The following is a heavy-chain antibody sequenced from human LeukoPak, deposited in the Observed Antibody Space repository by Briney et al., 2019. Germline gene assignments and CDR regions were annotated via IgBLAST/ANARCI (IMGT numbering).Heavy chain of an antibody. CDR1: GGSISSYY. J-gene: IGHJ5*02. Sequence: SGTLSLTCTVSGGSISSYYWSWIRQPPGKGLEWIGYIYYSGSTNYNPSLKSRVTISVDTSKNQFSLKLSSVTAADTAVYYCARHSSYCSGGSCYWDWFDPWGQGTLVIVSS. V-gene: IGHV4-59*01. CDR3: ARHSSYCSGGSCYWDWFDP. D-gene: IGHD2-15*01. CDR2: IYYSGST.